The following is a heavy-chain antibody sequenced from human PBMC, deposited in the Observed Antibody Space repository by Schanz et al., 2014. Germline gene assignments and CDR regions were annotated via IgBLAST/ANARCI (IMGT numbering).Heavy chain of an antibody. CDR1: GYTFTSYS. D-gene: IGHD3-10*01. CDR2: INVGNGNM. J-gene: IGHJ6*02. Sequence: QVQLVQSGAEVKKPGASVKVSCKASGYTFTSYSMHWVRQAPGQGLEWMGWINVGNGNMKYSQKLQGRVTITRDTAASTAYMELTSLRSDDTAVYYCARAKRFGDMDVWGQGTTVTVSS. V-gene: IGHV1-3*01. CDR3: ARAKRFGDMDV.